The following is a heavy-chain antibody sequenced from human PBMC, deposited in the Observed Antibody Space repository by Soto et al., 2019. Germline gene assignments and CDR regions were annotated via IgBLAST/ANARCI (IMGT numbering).Heavy chain of an antibody. D-gene: IGHD4-17*01. CDR2: IYYSGST. V-gene: IGHV4-59*11. CDR1: GGNIISRY. Sequence: SETMSVTWTVAGGNIISRYGSWIRKPPGKGLEWIGYIYYSGSTNCNPSLKSRVTISVDRSKNQFSLKLSSVTAADTAVYYCARAHYGDYGYGMDVWGQGTTVTVSS. CDR3: ARAHYGDYGYGMDV. J-gene: IGHJ6*02.